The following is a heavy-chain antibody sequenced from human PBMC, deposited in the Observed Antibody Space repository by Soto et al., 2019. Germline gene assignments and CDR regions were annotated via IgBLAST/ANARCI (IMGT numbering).Heavy chain of an antibody. J-gene: IGHJ4*02. D-gene: IGHD4-17*01. V-gene: IGHV3-30*03. CDR2: ISYDGNNK. CDR3: ARGPSYSDSYFDH. Sequence: GGSLRLSCAASEFTFSNYAMHWVRQAPGKGLQWLAVISYDGNNKYYADSVEGRFTISRDNSKNTVYLQMNSLRLEDTAVYYCARGPSYSDSYFDHWGQGTLATAPQ. CDR1: EFTFSNYA.